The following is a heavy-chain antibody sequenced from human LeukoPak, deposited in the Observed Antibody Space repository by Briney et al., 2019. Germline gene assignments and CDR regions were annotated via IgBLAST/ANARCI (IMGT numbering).Heavy chain of an antibody. J-gene: IGHJ4*02. V-gene: IGHV3-48*01. Sequence: PGGSLRLSCAASGFTFSSHSMNWVRQAPGKGLEWVSYISTSSTTIYYADSVKGRFTISRDNAKNSLYLQMNSLRAEDTAVYYCARDRDWYSFDSWGQGTLVTVSS. CDR1: GFTFSSHS. CDR3: ARDRDWYSFDS. D-gene: IGHD6-19*01. CDR2: ISTSSTTI.